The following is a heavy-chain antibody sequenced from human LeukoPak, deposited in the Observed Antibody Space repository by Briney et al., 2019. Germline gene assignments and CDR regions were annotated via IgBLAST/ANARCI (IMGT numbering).Heavy chain of an antibody. Sequence: GRSLRLSCAASGFTFSSHGMHWVRQAPGKGLEWVAVIWYDGSNKYYADSVKGRFTISRDNSKNTLSLQMNSLRAEDTAVYYCARGQWLENYFDYWGQGTLVTVSS. J-gene: IGHJ4*02. CDR3: ARGQWLENYFDY. V-gene: IGHV3-33*01. CDR1: GFTFSSHG. D-gene: IGHD6-19*01. CDR2: IWYDGSNK.